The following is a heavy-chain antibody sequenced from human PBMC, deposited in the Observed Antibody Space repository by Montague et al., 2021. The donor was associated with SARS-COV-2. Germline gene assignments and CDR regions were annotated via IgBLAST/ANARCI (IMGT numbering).Heavy chain of an antibody. V-gene: IGHV4-59*08. CDR1: GGSISSYY. J-gene: IGHJ6*02. Sequence: SETLSLTCTVSGGSISSYYWSWIRQPPGKGLEWIGYIYYSGSTNYNPSLKSRVTISVDTSKNQFSLKLSSVTAADTAVYYCARHAASTIFGVVIIPTGTDVWGRGTTVAVSS. CDR2: IYYSGST. CDR3: ARHAASTIFGVVIIPTGTDV. D-gene: IGHD3-3*01.